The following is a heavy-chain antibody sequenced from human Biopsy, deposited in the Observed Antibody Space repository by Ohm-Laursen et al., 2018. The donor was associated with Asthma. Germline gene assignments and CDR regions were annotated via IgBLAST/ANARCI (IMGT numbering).Heavy chain of an antibody. CDR2: IYHSGST. J-gene: IGHJ4*02. CDR3: ARVKDGYNFDY. D-gene: IGHD5-24*01. V-gene: IGHV4-30-2*01. CDR1: GGTISSGGYS. Sequence: TLSFTCAVSGGTISSGGYSCSWIRQPPGKGLEWIGCIYHSGSTYYNPPLNSRFSISADRSKNQISLKLSSVTAADTAVYYCARVKDGYNFDYWGQGTLVTVSS.